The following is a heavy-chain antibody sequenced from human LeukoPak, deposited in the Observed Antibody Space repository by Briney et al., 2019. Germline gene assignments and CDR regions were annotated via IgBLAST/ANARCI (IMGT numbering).Heavy chain of an antibody. CDR2: IYSTGSI. D-gene: IGHD3-22*01. CDR3: ARIRHSSGCYLGAFDV. V-gene: IGHV4-59*10. Sequence: SDTPSPTSTVYNVSVSSNYWGWIRQAAGKGLECIGRIYSTGSINYNPSLKSRLTMAVDTSKNKFSLRWTSVTAADTAVYYCARIRHSSGCYLGAFDVWGKGTTVTVSS. CDR1: NVSVSSNY. J-gene: IGHJ3*01.